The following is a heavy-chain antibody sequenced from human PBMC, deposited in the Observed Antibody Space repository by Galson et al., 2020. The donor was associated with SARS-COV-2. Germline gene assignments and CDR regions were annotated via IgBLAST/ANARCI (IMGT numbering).Heavy chain of an antibody. Sequence: RSYAMHWARQAPGKGLEWVAVISYDGSNKDYADSVKDRFTISRDNSKKTLYLQMNSLRAEYTAVYYCAREHGGGGHLDYWGQGNLVTVSS. D-gene: IGHD3-16*01. V-gene: IGHV3-30-3*01. CDR2: ISYDGSNK. CDR1: RSYA. J-gene: IGHJ4*02. CDR3: AREHGGGGHLDY.